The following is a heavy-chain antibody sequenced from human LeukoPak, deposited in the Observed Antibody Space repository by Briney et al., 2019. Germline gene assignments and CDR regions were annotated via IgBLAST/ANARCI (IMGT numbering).Heavy chain of an antibody. CDR1: GFTFSNFW. D-gene: IGHD5-18*01. Sequence: GGSLRLSCSASGFTFSNFWMTWVRQAPGKGLEWVSAISGSGGSTYYADSVKGRFTISRDNSKNTLYLQMNSLRAEDTAVYYCAKGANYVDTAMEDAFDIWGQGTMVTVSS. CDR2: ISGSGGST. J-gene: IGHJ3*02. V-gene: IGHV3-23*01. CDR3: AKGANYVDTAMEDAFDI.